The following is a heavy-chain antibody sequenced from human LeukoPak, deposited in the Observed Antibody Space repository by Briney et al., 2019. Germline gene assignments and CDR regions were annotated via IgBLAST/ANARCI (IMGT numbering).Heavy chain of an antibody. Sequence: PGGSLRLSCAASGFTFSSYSMNWVRQAPGKGLEWASSISSSSSYIYYADSVKGRFTISRDNAKNSLYLQMNSLRAEDTAVYYCARDSRELAQFDYWGQGTLVTVSS. CDR1: GFTFSSYS. CDR3: ARDSRELAQFDY. D-gene: IGHD1-26*01. J-gene: IGHJ4*02. V-gene: IGHV3-21*01. CDR2: ISSSSSYI.